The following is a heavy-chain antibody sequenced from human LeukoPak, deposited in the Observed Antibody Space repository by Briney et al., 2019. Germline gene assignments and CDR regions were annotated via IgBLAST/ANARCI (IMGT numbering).Heavy chain of an antibody. CDR2: ISYDGSNK. CDR3: AREGLRYFDSGAFDI. Sequence: GGSLRLSCAASGFTFSSYGMHWVRQAPGKGLEWVAVISYDGSNKYYADSVKGRFTISRDNSKNTLYLQMNSLRAEDTAAYYCAREGLRYFDSGAFDIWGQGTMVTVSS. J-gene: IGHJ3*02. V-gene: IGHV3-30*19. D-gene: IGHD3-9*01. CDR1: GFTFSSYG.